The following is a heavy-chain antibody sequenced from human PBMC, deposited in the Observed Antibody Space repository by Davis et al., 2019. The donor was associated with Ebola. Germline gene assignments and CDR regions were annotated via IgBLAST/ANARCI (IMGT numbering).Heavy chain of an antibody. CDR1: EFTFSSYS. D-gene: IGHD4-17*01. CDR2: IRSKGYDETT. J-gene: IGHJ4*02. CDR3: SRGFYDYGDYSSPDFDY. Sequence: GESLKISCATSEFTFSSYSMSWVRQTPGKGLEWISFIRSKGYDETTKYAASVKGRFSISRDDAKSTAYLQMNSLKIEDTAMYYCSRGFYDYGDYSSPDFDYWGQGTLVTVSS. V-gene: IGHV3-49*04.